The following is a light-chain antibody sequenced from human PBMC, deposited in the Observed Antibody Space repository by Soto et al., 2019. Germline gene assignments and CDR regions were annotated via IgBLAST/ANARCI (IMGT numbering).Light chain of an antibody. Sequence: QSVLTQPASVSGSPGQSITFSCTGTSSDVGSYNLVSWYQQHPGKAPKLIIYEGSKRPSGVSNRFSGSKSGNTASLTISGLQAEDEADYYCCSYAGSTTYVFGTGTKVTVL. V-gene: IGLV2-23*01. CDR2: EGS. J-gene: IGLJ1*01. CDR1: SSDVGSYNL. CDR3: CSYAGSTTYV.